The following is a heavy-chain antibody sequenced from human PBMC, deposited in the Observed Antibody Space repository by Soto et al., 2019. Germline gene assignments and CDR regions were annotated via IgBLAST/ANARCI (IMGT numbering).Heavy chain of an antibody. CDR3: AKEYYYDNSGFDY. V-gene: IGHV3-30*18. CDR1: GFTFSNYG. Sequence: QVQLVESGGGVVQPGRSLRLSCAASGFTFSNYGMHWVRQAPGKGLEWVAVISFDGSNKNYADSVKGRFTISRDNSKNTLYLQMSSLRAEDTAVYYCAKEYYYDNSGFDYWGQGTLVTVSS. CDR2: ISFDGSNK. D-gene: IGHD3-22*01. J-gene: IGHJ4*02.